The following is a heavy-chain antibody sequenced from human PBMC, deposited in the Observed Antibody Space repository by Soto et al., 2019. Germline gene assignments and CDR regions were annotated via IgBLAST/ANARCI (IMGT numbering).Heavy chain of an antibody. CDR2: TIPIFTTA. D-gene: IGHD3-10*01. CDR3: ARVDSSLVRLVGQFYFGH. Sequence: QVQLVQSGAEVKEPGSSVKVSCKASGGTFNGYSISWVRQAPGQGLEWVGGTIPIFTTANYAQKFQGRLTMTADESTSTAYMELSGRRSDDTAIYYCARVDSSLVRLVGQFYFGHWGQGTLVAVSS. V-gene: IGHV1-69*01. J-gene: IGHJ4*02. CDR1: GGTFNGYS.